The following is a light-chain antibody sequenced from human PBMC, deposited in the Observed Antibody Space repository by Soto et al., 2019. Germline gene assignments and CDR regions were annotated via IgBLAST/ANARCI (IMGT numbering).Light chain of an antibody. CDR2: GAS. J-gene: IGKJ4*01. CDR3: QHYNDWAPLT. Sequence: EIVMTQSPATLSVSPGERATLSCRASQSVSSNFAWCQQKPGQAPRRLLSGASTRDTGILARFSGSGSGTEFTLTISSLQAEDFAVYYCQHYNDWAPLTFGGGTKVEIK. V-gene: IGKV3D-15*01. CDR1: QSVSSN.